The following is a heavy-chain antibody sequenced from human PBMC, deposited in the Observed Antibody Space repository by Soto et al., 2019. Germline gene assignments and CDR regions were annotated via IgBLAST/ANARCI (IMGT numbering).Heavy chain of an antibody. J-gene: IGHJ6*02. CDR1: GFTLSSYN. Sequence: EVQLVESGGGLVQPGGSLRLSCAASGFTLSSYNMNWVRQAPGKGLEWVSYISGSSDTIYYADSVKGRFTISRDNAKNSLYLQMDSLRDEDTAVYYCAIDHGGSTWFVGIYYYFGVDVWGQGTTVTVSS. V-gene: IGHV3-48*02. D-gene: IGHD6-13*01. CDR3: AIDHGGSTWFVGIYYYFGVDV. CDR2: ISGSSDTI.